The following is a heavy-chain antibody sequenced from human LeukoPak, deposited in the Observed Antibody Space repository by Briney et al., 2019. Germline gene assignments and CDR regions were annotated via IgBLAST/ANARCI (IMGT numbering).Heavy chain of an antibody. Sequence: PGGSLRLSCAASGFTFSSYRMNWVRQAPGKGLEWVSSISSSSSYIYYADSVKGRFTISRDNAKNSLYLQMNSLRAEDTAGYYCARDPPDIVATINRFDYWGQGTLVTVSS. CDR3: ARDPPDIVATINRFDY. CDR2: ISSSSSYI. V-gene: IGHV3-21*01. CDR1: GFTFSSYR. D-gene: IGHD5-12*01. J-gene: IGHJ4*02.